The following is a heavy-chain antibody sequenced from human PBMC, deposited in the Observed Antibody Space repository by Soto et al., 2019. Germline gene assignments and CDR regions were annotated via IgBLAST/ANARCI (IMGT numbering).Heavy chain of an antibody. CDR3: ASGGNWFDP. Sequence: PSETLSLTCNVSGGSISNYYWTWVRQSPEKGLEWIGYMYYNGNINYNPSLKSRVTISIDTSKNQFSLTLKSVTAADTAVYYRASGGNWFDPWGQGALVTLSS. J-gene: IGHJ5*02. CDR1: GGSISNYY. V-gene: IGHV4-59*01. D-gene: IGHD3-16*01. CDR2: MYYNGNI.